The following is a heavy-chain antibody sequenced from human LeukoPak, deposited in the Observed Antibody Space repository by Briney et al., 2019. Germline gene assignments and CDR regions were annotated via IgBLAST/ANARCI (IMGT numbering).Heavy chain of an antibody. CDR2: MWYDGSKD. CDR3: AKDRETYEYTFDY. Sequence: PGGSLRLSCAASGFSFSTYGIHWVRQAPGKGLEWVAVMWYDGSKDYYADSVKGRFTISRDTSKNTLYLQMNNLRAEDTAVYYCAKDRETYEYTFDYWGQGTPVTVSS. D-gene: IGHD6-6*01. CDR1: GFSFSTYG. J-gene: IGHJ4*02. V-gene: IGHV3-33*06.